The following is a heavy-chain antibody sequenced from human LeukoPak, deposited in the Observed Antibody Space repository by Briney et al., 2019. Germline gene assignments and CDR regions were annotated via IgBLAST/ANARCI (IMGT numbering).Heavy chain of an antibody. D-gene: IGHD6-6*01. Sequence: ASVKVSCKASGYTFTSYGISWVRQAPGRGLEWMGWISAYNGNTNYAQKFQGRVTITADESTSTAYMELSSLRSEDTAVYYCARGGSSWYFDLWGRGTLVTVSS. CDR2: ISAYNGNT. J-gene: IGHJ2*01. V-gene: IGHV1-18*01. CDR1: GYTFTSYG. CDR3: ARGGSSWYFDL.